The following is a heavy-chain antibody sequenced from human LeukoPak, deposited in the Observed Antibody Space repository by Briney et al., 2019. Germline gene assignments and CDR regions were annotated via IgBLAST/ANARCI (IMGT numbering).Heavy chain of an antibody. CDR1: GGSISSHY. J-gene: IGHJ4*02. D-gene: IGHD5-12*01. CDR2: IYYSGST. V-gene: IGHV4-59*08. Sequence: SETLSLTCTVSGGSISSHYWSWIRQPPGKGLEWIGYIYYSGSTNYNPSLKSRVTISVDTSKNQFSLNLSSVTAADTAVYYCARMGGYSGYATHWGQGTLVTVSS. CDR3: ARMGGYSGYATH.